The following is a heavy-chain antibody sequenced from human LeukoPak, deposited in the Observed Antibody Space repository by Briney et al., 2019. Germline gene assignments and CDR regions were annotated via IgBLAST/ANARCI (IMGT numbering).Heavy chain of an antibody. CDR2: INTNTGNP. J-gene: IGHJ4*02. D-gene: IGHD1-7*01. V-gene: IGHV7-4-1*02. CDR1: GYTFTSYA. Sequence: GASVKVSCKASGYTFTSYAMNWVRQAPGQGLEWMGWINTNTGNPTYAQGFTGRFVFSLDTSVSTAYLQISSLKAEDTAVYYCARVAITGTRRYFDYWGQGTLVTVSS. CDR3: ARVAITGTRRYFDY.